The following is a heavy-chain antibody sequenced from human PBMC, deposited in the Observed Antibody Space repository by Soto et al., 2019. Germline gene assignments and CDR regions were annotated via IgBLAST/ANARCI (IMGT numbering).Heavy chain of an antibody. J-gene: IGHJ4*02. D-gene: IGHD6-19*01. CDR3: TPQYDSGWHHY. CDR1: GFTFSIAW. CDR2: IKSKTDGGAI. Sequence: PGGSLRLSCAASGFTFSIAWMTCIRQTPGKGLEWVGRIKSKTDGGAIDYAAPVKGRFTISRDDSKSMLYLQMSSLRTEDTAVYYCTPQYDSGWHHYWGQGTLVTVSS. V-gene: IGHV3-15*01.